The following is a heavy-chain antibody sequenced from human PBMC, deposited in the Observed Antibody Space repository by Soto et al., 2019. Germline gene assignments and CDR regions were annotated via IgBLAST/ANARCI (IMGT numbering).Heavy chain of an antibody. V-gene: IGHV4-39*07. Sequence: SETLSLTCAVSGGSISGSYYYWGWLRQSPGKGPEWIGSVFYTGFTSYNPSLKSRVTISVDKSKNQFSLKLSSVTAADTAVYYCARDSETPHYYYDSSGYYQNTRFDYWGQGTLVTVSS. CDR3: ARDSETPHYYYDSSGYYQNTRFDY. CDR1: GGSISGSYYY. D-gene: IGHD3-22*01. J-gene: IGHJ4*02. CDR2: VFYTGFT.